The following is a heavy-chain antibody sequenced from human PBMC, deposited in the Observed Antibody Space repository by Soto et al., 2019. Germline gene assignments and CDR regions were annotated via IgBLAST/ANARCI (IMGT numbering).Heavy chain of an antibody. CDR3: ARDLGGSYYAPVDY. D-gene: IGHD1-26*01. J-gene: IGHJ4*02. CDR1: GYTFTSYG. V-gene: IGHV1-18*01. CDR2: ISAYNGNT. Sequence: QVQLVQSGAEVKKPGASVKVSCKASGYTFTSYGISWVRQAPGQGLEWMGWISAYNGNTKYAQKLQGRVTTTTDTTLSKANMELRSLRSDDTAVYYCARDLGGSYYAPVDYWGQGTLVTVSS.